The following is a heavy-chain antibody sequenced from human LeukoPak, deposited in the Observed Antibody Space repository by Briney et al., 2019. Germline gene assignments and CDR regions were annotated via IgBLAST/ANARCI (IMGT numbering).Heavy chain of an antibody. CDR3: ATDVFGAYGDYHIYRGLNY. Sequence: GASVKVSCTVSGYTLTELSMHWVRQAPGKGLEWMGGFDPEDGETIYAQKFQGRVTMTEDTSTDTAYMELSSLRSEDTAVYYCATDVFGAYGDYHIYRGLNYWGQGTLVTVSS. J-gene: IGHJ4*02. CDR1: GYTLTELS. V-gene: IGHV1-24*01. D-gene: IGHD4-17*01. CDR2: FDPEDGET.